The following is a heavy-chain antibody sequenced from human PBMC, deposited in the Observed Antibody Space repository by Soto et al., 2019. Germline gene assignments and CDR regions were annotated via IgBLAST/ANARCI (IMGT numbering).Heavy chain of an antibody. CDR1: GFTFSTFG. Sequence: QLVESGGGVVPPGASLRLSCAASGFTFSTFGMHWVRQTPGKGLEWVAVISYDGNNKFYADSVKGRFTISRDNFKNTVYMVMNNLKVDHTAVYYCAKDLQAYGDYDYYCYGLDVWGQGATVSVSS. V-gene: IGHV3-30*18. J-gene: IGHJ6*02. CDR3: AKDLQAYGDYDYYCYGLDV. D-gene: IGHD4-17*01. CDR2: ISYDGNNK.